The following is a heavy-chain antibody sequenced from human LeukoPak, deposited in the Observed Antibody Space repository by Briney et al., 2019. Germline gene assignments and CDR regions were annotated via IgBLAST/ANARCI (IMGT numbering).Heavy chain of an antibody. CDR3: ARVDYSNYLLIYYYYYMDV. V-gene: IGHV3-48*01. J-gene: IGHJ6*03. Sequence: GGSLRLSCAASGFTFSTYSMNWVRQAPGKGLEWVSYISSGSSTIYYADSVKGRFTISRDNAKNSLYLQMNSLRAEDTAVYYCARVDYSNYLLIYYYYYMDVWGKGTTVTVSS. CDR1: GFTFSTYS. D-gene: IGHD4-11*01. CDR2: ISSGSSTI.